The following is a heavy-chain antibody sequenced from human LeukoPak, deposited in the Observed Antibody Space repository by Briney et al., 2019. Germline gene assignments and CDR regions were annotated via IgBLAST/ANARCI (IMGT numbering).Heavy chain of an antibody. CDR2: LTGDGNT. Sequence: PGGSLRLSCTVSGFTFSSYAMSWVRQAPGKGLEWVSVLTGDGNTYYADSVKGRFTNSRDDSKNTLFLQMNSLRAEDTAVYFCAKVKWKLIGYFDYWGQGTLVTVSS. J-gene: IGHJ4*02. D-gene: IGHD1-20*01. V-gene: IGHV3-23*01. CDR3: AKVKWKLIGYFDY. CDR1: GFTFSSYA.